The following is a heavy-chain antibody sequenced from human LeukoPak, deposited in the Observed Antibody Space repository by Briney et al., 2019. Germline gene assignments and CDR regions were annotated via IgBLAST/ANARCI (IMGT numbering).Heavy chain of an antibody. CDR1: GFTFSDYH. D-gene: IGHD1-26*01. CDR2: IYYSGST. CDR3: ATHSGSYGLRY. V-gene: IGHV4-59*01. J-gene: IGHJ4*02. Sequence: SGGSLRLSCAASGFTFSDYHMSWIRQPPGKGLEWIGYIYYSGSTNYNPSLKSRVTISVDTSKNQFSLKLSSVTAADTAVYYCATHSGSYGLRYWGQGTLVTVSS.